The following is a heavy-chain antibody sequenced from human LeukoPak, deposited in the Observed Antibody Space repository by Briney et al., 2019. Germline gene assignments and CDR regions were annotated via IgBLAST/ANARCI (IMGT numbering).Heavy chain of an antibody. CDR1: GFTFSSYE. J-gene: IGHJ4*02. V-gene: IGHV3-48*03. CDR2: ISSSGSTI. Sequence: GGSLRLSCAASGFTFSSYEMNWVRQAPGKGLEWVSYISSSGSTIYYADSVKGRFTISRDNAKNSLYLQMNSLRAEDTAVYYCAKYRGWNDLTPFDYWGQGTLVTVSS. D-gene: IGHD1-1*01. CDR3: AKYRGWNDLTPFDY.